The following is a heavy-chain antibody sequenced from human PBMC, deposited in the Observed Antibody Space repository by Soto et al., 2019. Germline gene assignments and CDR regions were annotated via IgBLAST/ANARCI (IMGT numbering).Heavy chain of an antibody. V-gene: IGHV5-51*01. J-gene: IGHJ6*02. Sequence: LGESLKISCKGSGYSFTSYWIGWVRQMPGKGLECMGIIYPGDSDTRYSPSFQGQVTLSADKSISTAYLQWSSLKASDTAMDYCAGGGFRGGFTRKRAYNGMDFRAQGITVTVSS. CDR1: GYSFTSYW. CDR2: IYPGDSDT. D-gene: IGHD3-10*01. CDR3: AGGGFRGGFTRKRAYNGMDF.